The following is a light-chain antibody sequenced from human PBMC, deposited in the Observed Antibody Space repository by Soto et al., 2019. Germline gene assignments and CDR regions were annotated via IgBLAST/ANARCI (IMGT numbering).Light chain of an antibody. Sequence: QSVLTQPPSASGSPGQSVTISCTGTSSDVGGYNYVSWYQQHPGKAPKLMIYEVTHRPSGVPDRFSGSKSGNTASLTVSGLQVEDEAEYYCSAYAGSSTHVVFGGGTKLTVL. CDR3: SAYAGSSTHVV. CDR2: EVT. CDR1: SSDVGGYNY. J-gene: IGLJ2*01. V-gene: IGLV2-8*01.